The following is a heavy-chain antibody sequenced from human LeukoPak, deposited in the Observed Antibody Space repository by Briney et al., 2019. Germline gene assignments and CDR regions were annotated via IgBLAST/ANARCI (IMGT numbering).Heavy chain of an antibody. CDR3: ARDTLRAATDALDI. Sequence: QPGGPLRLSCAACGFILSNYWMTGVREAPGKGLEGVANIKHDGGEKYYVDSVKSRCTISRDKAKNSLYLQMNSLRAEDTAVYYCARDTLRAATDALDIWGQGTMVTIS. D-gene: IGHD6-25*01. CDR1: GFILSNYW. CDR2: IKHDGGEK. J-gene: IGHJ3*02. V-gene: IGHV3-7*01.